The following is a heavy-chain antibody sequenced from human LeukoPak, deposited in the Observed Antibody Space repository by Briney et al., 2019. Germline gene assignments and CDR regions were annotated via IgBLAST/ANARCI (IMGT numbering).Heavy chain of an antibody. CDR3: ARDLYGDYVLDS. J-gene: IGHJ4*02. D-gene: IGHD4-17*01. CDR1: GFTFDDYA. Sequence: PGGSLRLSCAASGFTFDDYAMHWVRQAPGKGLEWVSGISWNSGSIGYADSVKGRFTISRDTAKNSLYLQMNTLRDEDTAVYYCARDLYGDYVLDSWGQGTLVTVSS. CDR2: ISWNSGSI. V-gene: IGHV3-9*01.